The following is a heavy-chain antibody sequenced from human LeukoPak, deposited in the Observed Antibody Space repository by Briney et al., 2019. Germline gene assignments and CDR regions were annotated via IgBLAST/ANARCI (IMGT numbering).Heavy chain of an antibody. CDR2: VDPEDGET. J-gene: IGHJ4*02. Sequence: ASVKISCKVSGYTFTDYYMHLVQQAPGKGLEWMGLVDPEDGETIYAEKFQGRVTITADTSTDTAYMELSSLRSEDTAVYYCARDLPSSWRFDYWGQGTLDTVSS. CDR1: GYTFTDYY. V-gene: IGHV1-69-2*01. CDR3: ARDLPSSWRFDY. D-gene: IGHD6-13*01.